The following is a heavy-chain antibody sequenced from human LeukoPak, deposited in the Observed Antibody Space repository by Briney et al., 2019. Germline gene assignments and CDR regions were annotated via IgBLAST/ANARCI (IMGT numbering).Heavy chain of an antibody. D-gene: IGHD3-16*02. CDR1: GGTFSSYA. CDR2: IIPIFGTA. J-gene: IGHJ6*04. Sequence: SVKVSCKASGGTFSSYAISWVRQAPGQGLEWMGGIIPIFGTANYAQKFQSRVTITADKSTSTAYMELSSLRSEDTAVYYCARAIVEPYTGYYGMDVWGKGTTVTVSS. V-gene: IGHV1-69*06. CDR3: ARAIVEPYTGYYGMDV.